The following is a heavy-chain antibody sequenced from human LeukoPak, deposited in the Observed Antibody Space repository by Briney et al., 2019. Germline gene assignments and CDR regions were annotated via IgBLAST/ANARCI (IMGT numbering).Heavy chain of an antibody. J-gene: IGHJ6*02. Sequence: GGSLRLSCAASGFTFSSYAMSWVRQAPGKGLEWVSAISGSGGSTYYADSVKGRFTISRDNSKNTLYLQMNSLRAEDTAVYYCARGGGAERSIDYHYYYGMDVWGQGTTVTVSS. V-gene: IGHV3-23*01. CDR2: ISGSGGST. CDR1: GFTFSSYA. CDR3: ARGGGAERSIDYHYYYGMDV. D-gene: IGHD6-6*01.